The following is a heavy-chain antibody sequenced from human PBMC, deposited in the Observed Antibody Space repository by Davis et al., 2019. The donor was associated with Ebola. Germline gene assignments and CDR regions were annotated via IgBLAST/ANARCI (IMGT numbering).Heavy chain of an antibody. CDR1: GFTFSSYA. CDR2: ISGRGGSI. CDR3: AKNRVAWTAMSDFDF. J-gene: IGHJ4*02. D-gene: IGHD2-21*02. Sequence: GESLKISCAASGFTFSSYAMSWVRQAPGQGLEWVSTISGRGGSIFYADSVKGRFNISRDNSKNMLYLQMNSLGVEDTAVYYCAKNRVAWTAMSDFDFWGQGTLVTVSS. V-gene: IGHV3-23*01.